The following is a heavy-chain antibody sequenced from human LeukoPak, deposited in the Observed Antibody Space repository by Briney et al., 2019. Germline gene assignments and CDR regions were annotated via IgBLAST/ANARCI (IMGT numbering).Heavy chain of an antibody. J-gene: IGHJ4*02. V-gene: IGHV3-33*01. CDR1: GFTFSSYG. Sequence: GGSLRLSCAASGFTFSSYGMHWVRQAPDKGLEWVAVIWYDGSNKYYADSVKGRFTISRDNSKNTLYLQMNSLRAEDTTVYYCARDAVYSSSWQYYWGQGTLVTVSS. D-gene: IGHD6-13*01. CDR2: IWYDGSNK. CDR3: ARDAVYSSSWQYY.